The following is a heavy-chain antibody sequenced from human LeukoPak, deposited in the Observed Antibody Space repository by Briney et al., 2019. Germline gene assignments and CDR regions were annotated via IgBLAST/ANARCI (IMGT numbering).Heavy chain of an antibody. CDR3: ARSQRWLQSTATFDY. V-gene: IGHV1-2*02. CDR2: INPNSGGT. Sequence: ASVTVSCKASGYTFTSYGISWVRQAPGQGLEWMGWINPNSGGTNYAQKFQGRVTMTRDTSISTAYMELSRLRSDDTAVYYCARSQRWLQSTATFDYWGQGTLVTVSS. CDR1: GYTFTSYG. D-gene: IGHD5-24*01. J-gene: IGHJ4*02.